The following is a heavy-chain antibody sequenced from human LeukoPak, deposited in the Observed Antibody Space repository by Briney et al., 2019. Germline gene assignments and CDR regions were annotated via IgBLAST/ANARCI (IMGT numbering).Heavy chain of an antibody. CDR1: GFTFSSYS. J-gene: IGHJ3*02. CDR3: ARDRWELLAFDI. CDR2: ISSSSSTI. D-gene: IGHD1-26*01. V-gene: IGHV3-48*01. Sequence: PGGSLRLSCAASGFTFSSYSMNWVRQAPGRGLEWVSYISSSSSTIYYAGSVKGRFTISRGNAKNSLYLQMNSLRAEDTAVYYCARDRWELLAFDIWGQGTMVTVSS.